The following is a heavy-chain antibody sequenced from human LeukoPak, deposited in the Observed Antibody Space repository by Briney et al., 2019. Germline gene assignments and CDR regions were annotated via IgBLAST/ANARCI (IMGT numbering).Heavy chain of an antibody. V-gene: IGHV1-2*02. Sequence: ASVKVSCKASGYTFTGYYVHWVRQAPGQGLEWMGWINPNSGGTKYAEKFQGRVTMTRDTSISTAYMELSSLRSDDTAVFYCARDHGNDNFGYWGQGTLVTVSS. D-gene: IGHD1-1*01. CDR3: ARDHGNDNFGY. J-gene: IGHJ4*02. CDR2: INPNSGGT. CDR1: GYTFTGYY.